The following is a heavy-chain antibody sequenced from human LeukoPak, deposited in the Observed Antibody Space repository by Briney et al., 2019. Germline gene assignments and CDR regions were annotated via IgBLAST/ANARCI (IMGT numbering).Heavy chain of an antibody. J-gene: IGHJ1*01. CDR2: ISSSSSYI. CDR3: ARDPSSSTSCYIEGEYFQH. D-gene: IGHD2-2*02. CDR1: GFTFSSYS. Sequence: GGSLRLSCAASGFTFSSYSMNWVRRAPGKGLEWVSSISSSSSYIYYADSVKGRFTISRDNAKNSLYLQMNSLRAEDTAVYYCARDPSSSTSCYIEGEYFQHWGQGTLVTVSS. V-gene: IGHV3-21*01.